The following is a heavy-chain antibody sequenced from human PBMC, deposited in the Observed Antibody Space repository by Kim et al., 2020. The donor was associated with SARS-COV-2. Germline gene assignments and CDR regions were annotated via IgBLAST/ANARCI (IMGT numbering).Heavy chain of an antibody. CDR2: ICGSGGST. J-gene: IGHJ6*01. V-gene: IGHV3-23*01. CDR1: GFTFSSYA. Sequence: GGSLRLSCAASGFTFSSYAMSWVRQAPGKGLEWVSAICGSGGSTYYADSVKGWFTISSDTSNNPLYLQINSLRDEDTVVYYCGKVRARLLGYYYYGMHV. CDR3: GKVRARLLGYYYYGMHV. D-gene: IGHD2-8*02.